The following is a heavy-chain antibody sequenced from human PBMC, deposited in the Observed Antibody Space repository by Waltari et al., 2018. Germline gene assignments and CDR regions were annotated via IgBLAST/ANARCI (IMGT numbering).Heavy chain of an antibody. Sequence: QVQLQESGPGLVKPSETLSLTCTVSGGSISSYYWSWIRQPPGKGLEWIGYIYYSGSTNYNPPLKSRVTISVDTAKNQFSLKLSSVTAADTAVYYCARGDGSGSYYYYYYMDVWGKGTTVTVSS. D-gene: IGHD3-10*01. CDR1: GGSISSYY. CDR3: ARGDGSGSYYYYYYMDV. J-gene: IGHJ6*03. CDR2: IYYSGST. V-gene: IGHV4-59*01.